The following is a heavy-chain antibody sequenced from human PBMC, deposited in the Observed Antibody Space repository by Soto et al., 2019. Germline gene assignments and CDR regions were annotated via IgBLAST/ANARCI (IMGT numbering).Heavy chain of an antibody. D-gene: IGHD5-18*01. CDR3: ARRVQVWLPDYYGVDV. CDR1: GYDYVTYA. V-gene: IGHV1-18*01. Sequence: QAQLVQSGAEVKKPGASVNVSCKASGYDYVTYAITWVRQRPGQGLEWMGWISTLNGNTNYAQNFQGRATMTTDTSTRIVHLELRSLRSDDTAFSYCARRVQVWLPDYYGVDVWGQGTTVTVSS. J-gene: IGHJ6*02. CDR2: ISTLNGNT.